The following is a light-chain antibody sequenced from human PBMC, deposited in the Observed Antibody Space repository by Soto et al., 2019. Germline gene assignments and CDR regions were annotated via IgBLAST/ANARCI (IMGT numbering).Light chain of an antibody. Sequence: IVLTQSPGTLSLSPVESATLPCKTSQSVTTSYLAWYQQKPGQAPGLLIYDTSTRASGVPDRFSGSGYGTEFTLTISRLEPEDFAVYYCQQYGTSPQTFGQGTKVDIK. CDR3: QQYGTSPQT. CDR2: DTS. V-gene: IGKV3-20*01. CDR1: QSVTTSY. J-gene: IGKJ1*01.